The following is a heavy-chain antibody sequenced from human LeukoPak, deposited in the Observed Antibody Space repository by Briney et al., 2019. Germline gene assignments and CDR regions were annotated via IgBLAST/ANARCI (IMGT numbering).Heavy chain of an antibody. Sequence: ASVKVSCKASGGTFSSYAISWVRQAPGQGLEWMGGIIPIFGTANYAQKFQGRVTITADKSTSTAYMELSSLRSEDTAVYYCATGRSMVREQRGYYFDYWGQGTLVTVSS. V-gene: IGHV1-69*06. D-gene: IGHD3-10*01. CDR1: GGTFSSYA. CDR2: IIPIFGTA. J-gene: IGHJ4*02. CDR3: ATGRSMVREQRGYYFDY.